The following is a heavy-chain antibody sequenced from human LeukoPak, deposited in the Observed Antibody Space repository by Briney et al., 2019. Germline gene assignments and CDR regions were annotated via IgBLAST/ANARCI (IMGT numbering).Heavy chain of an antibody. V-gene: IGHV1-2*02. CDR3: ARVRLNAFDI. CDR1: EYTFIGYY. J-gene: IGHJ3*02. D-gene: IGHD3-16*01. Sequence: ASVKVSCTASEYTFIGYYMHWVRQAHGQGPEWMGWINPNGGATNYAQKFQGGVTMTRDTSISTAYMELSRLRSDGTAVYYCARVRLNAFDIWGQGTMVIVSS. CDR2: INPNGGAT.